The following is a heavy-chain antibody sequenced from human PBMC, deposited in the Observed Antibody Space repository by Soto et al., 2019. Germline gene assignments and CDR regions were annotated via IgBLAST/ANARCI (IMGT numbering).Heavy chain of an antibody. D-gene: IGHD2-2*01. J-gene: IGHJ5*02. CDR2: IFHGGST. Sequence: SETLSLTCAISGAPITWGGYSWNWIRQPPGKGLEWIGYIFHGGSTYYNPSLRSRVTISVDRSRTQFSLKMSSVTAADTAVYYCARGRVVVPAAVMFNCLDPWGQGALVTVSS. V-gene: IGHV4-30-2*01. CDR1: GAPITWGGYS. CDR3: ARGRVVVPAAVMFNCLDP.